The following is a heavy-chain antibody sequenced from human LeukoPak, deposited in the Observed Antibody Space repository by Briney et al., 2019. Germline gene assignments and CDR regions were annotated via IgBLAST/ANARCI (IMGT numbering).Heavy chain of an antibody. J-gene: IGHJ4*02. CDR1: GFTFSSYG. D-gene: IGHD6-13*01. CDR2: IRYDGSNK. V-gene: IGHV3-30*02. CDR3: AMAGLLVRRGLFDY. Sequence: QPGGSLRLSCAASGFTFSSYGMHWVRQAPGKGLEWVAFIRYDGSNKYYADSVKGRFTISRDNSKNTLYLQMNSLRAEDTAVYYCAMAGLLVRRGLFDYWGQGTLVTVSS.